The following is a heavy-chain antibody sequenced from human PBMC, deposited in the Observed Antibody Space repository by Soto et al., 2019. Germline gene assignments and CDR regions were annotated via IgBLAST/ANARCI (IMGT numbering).Heavy chain of an antibody. V-gene: IGHV4-59*08. Sequence: TSETLSLTCTVSGGSISSYYWSWIRQPPGKGLEWIGYIYYSGSTNYNPSLKSRVTISVDTSKNQFSLKLGSVTAADTAVYYCARRKGGYDWVFDYWGQGTLVTVSS. D-gene: IGHD5-12*01. CDR2: IYYSGST. J-gene: IGHJ4*02. CDR1: GGSISSYY. CDR3: ARRKGGYDWVFDY.